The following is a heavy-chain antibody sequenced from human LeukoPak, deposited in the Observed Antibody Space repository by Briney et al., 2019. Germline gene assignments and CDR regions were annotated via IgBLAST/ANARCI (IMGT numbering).Heavy chain of an antibody. D-gene: IGHD6-19*01. CDR3: ARLGVAGDPSSAEYLQH. Sequence: ASVKVSCKASGYTFTSYAISCVRQAPGQGLDWMGWISLYNAKTNYAQKLQGRVTMTTDTSTSTAYMELMSLRSDDTAVYYCARLGVAGDPSSAEYLQHWGQGTLVTVSS. J-gene: IGHJ1*01. CDR2: ISLYNAKT. CDR1: GYTFTSYA. V-gene: IGHV1-18*01.